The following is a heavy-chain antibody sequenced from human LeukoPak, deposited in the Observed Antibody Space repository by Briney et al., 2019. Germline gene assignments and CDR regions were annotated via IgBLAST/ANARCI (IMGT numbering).Heavy chain of an antibody. CDR3: ARGQGSAAVAGDSDY. D-gene: IGHD6-19*01. V-gene: IGHV3-21*01. J-gene: IGHJ4*02. Sequence: AGGSLRLSCAASGFTFGTYSMNWVRQAPGKGLEWVSSISSSSSYIYYEDSVKGRFTISRDNAKNSLYLQMNGLSAEDTAVYYCARGQGSAAVAGDSDYWDQGTLVTVSS. CDR2: ISSSSSYI. CDR1: GFTFGTYS.